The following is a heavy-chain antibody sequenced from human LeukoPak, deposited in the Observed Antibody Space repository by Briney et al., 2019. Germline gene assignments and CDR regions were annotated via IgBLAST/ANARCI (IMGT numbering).Heavy chain of an antibody. D-gene: IGHD6-19*01. J-gene: IGHJ4*02. CDR2: ISAYNGNT. Sequence: ASVKVSCQASGYTFTSYGISWVRQATGQGLEWMGWISAYNGNTNYAQKLQGRVTMTTDTSTSTAYMELRSLRSDDTAVYYCARDCSSGWWDYWGQGTLVTVSS. CDR3: ARDCSSGWWDY. V-gene: IGHV1-18*04. CDR1: GYTFTSYG.